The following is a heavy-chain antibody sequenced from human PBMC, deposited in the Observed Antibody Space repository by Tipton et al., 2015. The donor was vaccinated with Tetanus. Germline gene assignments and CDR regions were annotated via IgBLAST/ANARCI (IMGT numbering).Heavy chain of an antibody. CDR2: INWNGDNR. D-gene: IGHD3-22*01. V-gene: IGHV3-20*04. J-gene: IGHJ5*02. CDR3: ARNYDSSGS. Sequence: SLRLSCAASGFRFHDHGMSWVRQGPGKGLEWVSGINWNGDNRDYVDSVKGRFTISRDNANNFLYLQMTSLRPGDTAFYYCARNYDSSGSWGQGTLVTVSS. CDR1: GFRFHDHG.